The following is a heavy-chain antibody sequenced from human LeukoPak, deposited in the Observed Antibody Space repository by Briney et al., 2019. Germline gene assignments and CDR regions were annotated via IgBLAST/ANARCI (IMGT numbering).Heavy chain of an antibody. Sequence: ASVKVSCKASGGTFSSYAISWVRQAPGQGLEWMGGIIPIFGTANYAQKFQGRVTITADKSTSTAYMELSSLRSEDTAVYYCARGGTFVATYYYYMDVWGKGTTVTISS. CDR2: IIPIFGTA. V-gene: IGHV1-69*06. J-gene: IGHJ6*03. D-gene: IGHD5-12*01. CDR1: GGTFSSYA. CDR3: ARGGTFVATYYYYMDV.